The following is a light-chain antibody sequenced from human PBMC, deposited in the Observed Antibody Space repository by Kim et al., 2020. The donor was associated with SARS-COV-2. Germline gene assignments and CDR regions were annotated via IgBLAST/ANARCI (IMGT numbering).Light chain of an antibody. CDR2: DAS. J-gene: IGKJ2*01. CDR3: QQYNSYQRT. CDR1: QSISSW. V-gene: IGKV1-5*01. Sequence: DIQMTQSPSTLSASVGDRVTITCRASQSISSWLAWYQQKPGKAPKLLIYDASSLESGVPSRFSGSGSGTEFTLTISSLQPDDFATYYCQQYNSYQRTFGQGTKLEI.